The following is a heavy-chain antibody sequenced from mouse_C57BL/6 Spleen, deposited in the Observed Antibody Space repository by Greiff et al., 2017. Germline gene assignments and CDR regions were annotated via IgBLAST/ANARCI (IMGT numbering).Heavy chain of an antibody. CDR1: GYTFTSYW. CDR3: ARRLRPYAMDY. D-gene: IGHD2-4*01. CDR2: IDPSDSYP. V-gene: IGHV1-50*01. Sequence: VQLQQPGAELVKPGASVKLSCKASGYTFTSYWMQWVKQRPGQGLEWIGEIDPSDSYPNYNQKFKGKATLTVDTSSSTAYMQLSSLTSEDSAVYYCARRLRPYAMDYWGQGTSVTVSS. J-gene: IGHJ4*01.